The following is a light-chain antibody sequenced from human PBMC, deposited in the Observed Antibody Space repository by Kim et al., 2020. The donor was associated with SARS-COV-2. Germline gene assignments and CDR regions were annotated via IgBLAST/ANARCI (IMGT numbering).Light chain of an antibody. V-gene: IGLV3-21*04. Sequence: SYELTQPPSVSVVPEQTAGITCGGNNIGSKSVHWYQQKPGQAPVLVIYYNTDRPSGIPERFSGSNSGNTATLTISRVEAGDEADYYCQVWDSSSDHVVFGGGTQLTVL. J-gene: IGLJ2*01. CDR3: QVWDSSSDHVV. CDR1: NIGSKS. CDR2: YNT.